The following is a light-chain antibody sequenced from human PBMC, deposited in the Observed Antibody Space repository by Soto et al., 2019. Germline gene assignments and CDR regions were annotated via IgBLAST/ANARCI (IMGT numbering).Light chain of an antibody. CDR3: QQYNSSL. V-gene: IGKV1-5*03. Sequence: DIQMTQSPSTLSASVGDRVTITCRASQSISSWLAWYQQKPGKAPKLLIYKASSLESGVPSRFSGCGSGTEFTLTIRSLQPDDFATYFCQQYNSSLFGPGTKVDI. CDR1: QSISSW. J-gene: IGKJ3*01. CDR2: KAS.